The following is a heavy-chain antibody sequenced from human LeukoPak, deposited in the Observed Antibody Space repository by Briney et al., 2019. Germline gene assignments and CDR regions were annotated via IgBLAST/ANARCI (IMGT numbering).Heavy chain of an antibody. V-gene: IGHV3-30*02. CDR1: GFTFSSYG. D-gene: IGHD4-17*01. Sequence: GGSLRLSCAASGFTFSSYGMHWVRQAPGKGLEWVALIRYDGSNKYYADSVKGRFTISRDNSKNTLYLQMNSLRAEDTAVYYCAKVPDPYGDYAVFDPWGQGTLVTVSS. J-gene: IGHJ5*02. CDR3: AKVPDPYGDYAVFDP. CDR2: IRYDGSNK.